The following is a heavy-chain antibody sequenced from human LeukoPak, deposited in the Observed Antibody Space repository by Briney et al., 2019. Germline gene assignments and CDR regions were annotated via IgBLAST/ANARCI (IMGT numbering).Heavy chain of an antibody. V-gene: IGHV3-30-3*01. Sequence: PGRSLRLSCAASGFTFSSYAMHWVRQAPGKGLEWVAVISYDGSNKYYADSVKGRFTISRDNSKNTLYLHMNSLRAEDTAVYYCARDRVLLWFGEFIFDYWGQGTLVTVSS. J-gene: IGHJ4*02. CDR1: GFTFSSYA. CDR2: ISYDGSNK. CDR3: ARDRVLLWFGEFIFDY. D-gene: IGHD3-10*01.